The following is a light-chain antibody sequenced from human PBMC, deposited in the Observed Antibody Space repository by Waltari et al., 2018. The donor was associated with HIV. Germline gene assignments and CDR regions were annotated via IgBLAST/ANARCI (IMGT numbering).Light chain of an antibody. CDR2: EVS. Sequence: QSALTQPASVSGSPGQSITISCTGTSSDIGGYNYVSWYQQHPGKAPKLMIYEVSYRPSGISNRFSGSKSGNTASLTISGLQADDEADYYCSSYTGSSTLVVFGGGTK. V-gene: IGLV2-14*01. J-gene: IGLJ2*01. CDR1: SSDIGGYNY. CDR3: SSYTGSSTLVV.